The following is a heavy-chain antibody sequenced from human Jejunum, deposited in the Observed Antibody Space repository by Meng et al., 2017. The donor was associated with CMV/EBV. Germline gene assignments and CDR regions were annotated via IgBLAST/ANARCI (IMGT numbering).Heavy chain of an antibody. CDR3: AHRGVAYSNGWNTGVFDY. CDR1: LSTSGLG. J-gene: IGHJ4*02. CDR2: NYWGNNK. V-gene: IGHV2-5*02. D-gene: IGHD6-19*01. Sequence: LSTSGLGVGWIRQPPGRALGWLGLNYWGNNKRYNPSLRSPLTINKDTSKNQVVLTMTNVDPVDTATYFCAHRGVAYSNGWNTGVFDYWGQGALVTVSS.